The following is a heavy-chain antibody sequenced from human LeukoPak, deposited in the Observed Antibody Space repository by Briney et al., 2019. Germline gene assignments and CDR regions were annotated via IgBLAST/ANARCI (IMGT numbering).Heavy chain of an antibody. J-gene: IGHJ6*02. CDR2: ISWNSGSI. V-gene: IGHV3-9*01. CDR3: AKDASGYSYGYGMDV. D-gene: IGHD5-18*01. Sequence: GGSLRLSCAASGFTFDDYAMHWVRQAPGKGLEWVSGISWNSGSIGYADSVKGRFTISRDNAKNSLYLQTNSLRAEDTALYYCAKDASGYSYGYGMDVWGQGTTVTVSS. CDR1: GFTFDDYA.